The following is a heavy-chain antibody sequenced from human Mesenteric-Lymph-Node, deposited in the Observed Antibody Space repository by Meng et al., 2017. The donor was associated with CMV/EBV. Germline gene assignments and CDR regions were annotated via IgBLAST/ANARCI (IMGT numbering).Heavy chain of an antibody. D-gene: IGHD6-19*01. V-gene: IGHV3-74*01. Sequence: ESLKISCAASGFTFNTYWMHWVRQAPGEGLVWVSRINSDGSTTKYADSVKGRFTISRDNAKNTLYLQMNSLRAEDTAVYYCTRGSFYFDHWGQGTLVTVSS. J-gene: IGHJ4*02. CDR1: GFTFNTYW. CDR2: INSDGSTT. CDR3: TRGSFYFDH.